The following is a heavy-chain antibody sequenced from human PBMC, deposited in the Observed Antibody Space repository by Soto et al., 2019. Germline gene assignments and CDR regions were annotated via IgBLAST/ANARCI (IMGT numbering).Heavy chain of an antibody. V-gene: IGHV4-39*01. CDR2: FYYSENT. D-gene: IGHD2-2*01. CDR1: GASISSKSYS. CDR3: AKLAGYCSGNSCHGDYAMAV. Sequence: SETLSLTCTVSGASISSKSYSWGWIRQPPGKGLEWIGTFYYSENTYYNPSLKSRVTISVDTSKNQFSLKLSSVTAADTAVYYCAKLAGYCSGNSCHGDYAMAVWGQGTTVTVSS. J-gene: IGHJ6*02.